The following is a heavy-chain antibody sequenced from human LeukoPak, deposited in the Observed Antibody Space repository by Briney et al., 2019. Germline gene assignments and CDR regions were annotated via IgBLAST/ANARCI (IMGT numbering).Heavy chain of an antibody. V-gene: IGHV3-30*18. J-gene: IGHJ6*03. CDR1: GFTFSSYG. CDR3: AKAPRFGDHATEYYYYYMHV. CDR2: ISFDGDNK. D-gene: IGHD3-16*01. Sequence: GGSLRLSCAASGFTFSSYGMHWVRQAPGKGLQWVAVISFDGDNKYYSDSVKGRFTFSRDNSKNTLYLQMNSLRPEDTAVYYCAKAPRFGDHATEYYYYYMHVWGKGTTVTVSS.